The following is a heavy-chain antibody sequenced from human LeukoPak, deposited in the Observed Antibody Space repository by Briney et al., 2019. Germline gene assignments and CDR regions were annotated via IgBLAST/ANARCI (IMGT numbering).Heavy chain of an antibody. V-gene: IGHV4-4*07. D-gene: IGHD3-3*01. CDR2: IYSTGST. CDR1: GGSISGYY. CDR3: ARVAFWSGYYTHFDY. Sequence: PSETLSLTCTVSGGSISGYYWSWIRQPAGKALEWIGRIYSTGSTHYNPSLNSRVTMSVDTSKNQFSLKLSSVTAADAAVYYCARVAFWSGYYTHFDYWGQGTLVTVSS. J-gene: IGHJ4*02.